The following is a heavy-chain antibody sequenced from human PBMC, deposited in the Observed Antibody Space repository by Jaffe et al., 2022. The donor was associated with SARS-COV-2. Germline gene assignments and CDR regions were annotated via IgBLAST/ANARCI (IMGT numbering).Heavy chain of an antibody. CDR3: VRHGYDFWNGYSYYFYGLDV. CDR1: GYSFSTYW. V-gene: IGHV5-51*01. J-gene: IGHJ6*02. D-gene: IGHD3-3*01. Sequence: EVQLVQSGVEVKEPGESLKISCKGSGYSFSTYWIGWVRQMPGKGLEWMGMIYPGDSDTRYSPSFQGQVTISADKSTSTANLQWSGLKASDTATYYCVRHGYDFWNGYSYYFYGLDVWGQGTTVTVSS. CDR2: IYPGDSDT.